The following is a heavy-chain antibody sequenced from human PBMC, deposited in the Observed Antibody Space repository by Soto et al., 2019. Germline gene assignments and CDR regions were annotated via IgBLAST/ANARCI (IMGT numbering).Heavy chain of an antibody. CDR2: ISYDGSNK. J-gene: IGHJ4*02. CDR3: AKYLVVNPRAFGPFAY. Sequence: GGSLRLSCAASGFTFSSYGMHWVRQAPGKGLEWVAVISYDGSNKYYADSVKGRFTISRDNSKNTLYLQMNSLRAEDTAVYYCAKYLVVNPRAFGPFAYWGQGTLVPVSS. V-gene: IGHV3-30*18. CDR1: GFTFSSYG. D-gene: IGHD2-15*01.